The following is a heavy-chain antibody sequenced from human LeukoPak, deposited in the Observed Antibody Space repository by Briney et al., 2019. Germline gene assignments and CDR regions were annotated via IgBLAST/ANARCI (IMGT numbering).Heavy chain of an antibody. Sequence: PGGSLRLSCAASGFTFSSYGMHWVRQAPGKGLEWVAVISYDGSNKYYADSVKGRFTISRDNSKNTLYLQMNSLRAEDTAVYYCAKDSHSSGWYYLQLSMLFVYWGQGTLVTVSS. V-gene: IGHV3-30*18. CDR1: GFTFSSYG. J-gene: IGHJ4*02. CDR2: ISYDGSNK. D-gene: IGHD6-19*01. CDR3: AKDSHSSGWYYLQLSMLFVY.